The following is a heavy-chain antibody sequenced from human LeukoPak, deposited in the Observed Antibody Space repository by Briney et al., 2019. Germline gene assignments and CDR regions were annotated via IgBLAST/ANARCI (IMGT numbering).Heavy chain of an antibody. D-gene: IGHD3-3*01. CDR2: ISGSGGST. J-gene: IGHJ3*02. V-gene: IGHV3-23*01. CDR1: GFTFSSYA. CDR3: AKDGASITIFGVAREADI. Sequence: PGRSLRLSCAASGFTFSSYAMSWVRQAPGKGLEWVSAISGSGGSTYYADSVKGRFTISRDNSKNTLYLQMNSLRAEDTAVYYCAKDGASITIFGVAREADIWGQGTMVTVSS.